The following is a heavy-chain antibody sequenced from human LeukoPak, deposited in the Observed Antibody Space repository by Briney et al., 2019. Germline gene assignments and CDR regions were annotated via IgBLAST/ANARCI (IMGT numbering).Heavy chain of an antibody. D-gene: IGHD3-10*01. J-gene: IGHJ4*02. Sequence: GGSLRLSCAASGFTFSSYAMSWVRQAPGKGLEWVSTISAAGGSTYYADSVKGRFTISRDNSKNTLYVQMNSLRPEDTAVYYCTIYYYGSGRRYFDDWGQGTLVTVSS. V-gene: IGHV3-23*01. CDR2: ISAAGGST. CDR3: TIYYYGSGRRYFDD. CDR1: GFTFSSYA.